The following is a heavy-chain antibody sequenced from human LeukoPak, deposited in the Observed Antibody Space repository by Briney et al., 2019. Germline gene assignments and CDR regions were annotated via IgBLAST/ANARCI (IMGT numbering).Heavy chain of an antibody. V-gene: IGHV5-51*01. CDR2: IYPGESDT. CDR3: ARFSADGVPYNWFDP. J-gene: IGHJ5*02. D-gene: IGHD3-3*01. Sequence: GESPKISCKGSGYSFTSYWIGWVRPMPGKGLEWMGIIYPGESDTRYSPSFQGQVTISADKSISTAYLQWSSLKASDTAMYYCARFSADGVPYNWFDPWGQGTLVTVSS. CDR1: GYSFTSYW.